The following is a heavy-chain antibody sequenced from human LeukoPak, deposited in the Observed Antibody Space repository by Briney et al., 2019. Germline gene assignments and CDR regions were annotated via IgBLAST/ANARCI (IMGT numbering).Heavy chain of an antibody. CDR1: GFTFSSYA. V-gene: IGHV3-23*01. CDR2: ISGSGGST. J-gene: IGHJ6*04. CDR3: ATQFRPPSPYYYYGMDV. D-gene: IGHD1-14*01. Sequence: GSLRLSCAASGFTFSSYAMSWVRQAPGKGLEGVSAISGSGGSTYYADSVKGWFTISRDNSKNTLYLQMNSLRAEDTAVYYCATQFRPPSPYYYYGMDVWGKGTTVTVSS.